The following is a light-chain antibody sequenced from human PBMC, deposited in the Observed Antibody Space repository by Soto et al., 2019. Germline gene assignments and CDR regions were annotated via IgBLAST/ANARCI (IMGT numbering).Light chain of an antibody. CDR2: GAS. V-gene: IGKV3-20*01. Sequence: IVLTQSPGSLSLSPGERATLSCRASQSVSATHLAWYQQKPGQAPRLLLYGASTRATGIPDRFSGSGSGTDFTLTITRVEPEDFATYYCQQIYSFPQTFGQGTKLESK. CDR3: QQIYSFPQT. CDR1: QSVSATH. J-gene: IGKJ2*01.